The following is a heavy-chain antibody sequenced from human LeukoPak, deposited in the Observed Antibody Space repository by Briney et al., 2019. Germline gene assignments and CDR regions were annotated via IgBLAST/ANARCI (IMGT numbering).Heavy chain of an antibody. CDR1: GGSISSYY. Sequence: SETLSLTCTVSGGSISSYYWSWIRQPPGKGLEWIGYIYYSGSTNYNPSLKSRVTISVDTSKNQFSLKLSSVTAADTAVYYCARDRPDMATGDAFGIWGQGTMVTVSS. D-gene: IGHD5-24*01. CDR2: IYYSGST. CDR3: ARDRPDMATGDAFGI. J-gene: IGHJ3*02. V-gene: IGHV4-59*01.